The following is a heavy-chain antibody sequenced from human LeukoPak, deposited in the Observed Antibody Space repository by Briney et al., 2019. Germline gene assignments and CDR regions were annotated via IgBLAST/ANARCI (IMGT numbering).Heavy chain of an antibody. Sequence: PGGSLRLSRAASGFTFSSYSMNWVRQAPGKGLEWVSSISSSSSYIYYADSVKGRFTISRDNAKNSLYLQMNSLRAEDTAVYYCARLIAARLYYYYGMDVWGQGTTVTVSS. CDR1: GFTFSSYS. V-gene: IGHV3-21*01. CDR3: ARLIAARLYYYYGMDV. J-gene: IGHJ6*02. CDR2: ISSSSSYI. D-gene: IGHD6-6*01.